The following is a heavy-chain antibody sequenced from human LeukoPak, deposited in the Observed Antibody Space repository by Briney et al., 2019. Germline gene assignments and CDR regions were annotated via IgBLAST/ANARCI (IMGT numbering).Heavy chain of an antibody. CDR3: ARDNWGHDSSGYHYFHLRFDY. CDR2: IKQDGSEK. CDR1: GFTFSSYW. D-gene: IGHD3-22*01. Sequence: QTGGSLRLSCAASGFTFSSYWMSWVRQAPGKGLEWVANIKQDGSEKYYVDSVKGRFTISRDNAKNSLYLQMNSLRAEDTAVYYCARDNWGHDSSGYHYFHLRFDYWGQGTLVTVSS. J-gene: IGHJ4*02. V-gene: IGHV3-7*01.